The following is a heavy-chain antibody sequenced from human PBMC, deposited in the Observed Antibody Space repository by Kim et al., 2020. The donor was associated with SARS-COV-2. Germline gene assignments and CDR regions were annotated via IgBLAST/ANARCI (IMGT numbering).Heavy chain of an antibody. Sequence: ASVKVSCKASGYTFTSYGISWVRQAPGQGLEWMGWISAYNGNTNYAQKLQGRVTMTTDTSTSTAYMELRSLRSDDTAGYYCARVNCGGDCYPGLFPLPVLVLFDYWGQGTLVTVSS. V-gene: IGHV1-18*04. CDR2: ISAYNGNT. CDR1: GYTFTSYG. CDR3: ARVNCGGDCYPGLFPLPVLVLFDY. D-gene: IGHD2-21*02. J-gene: IGHJ4*02.